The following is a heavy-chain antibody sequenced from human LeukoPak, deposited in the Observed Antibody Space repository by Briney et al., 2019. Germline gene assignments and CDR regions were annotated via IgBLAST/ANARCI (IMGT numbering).Heavy chain of an antibody. Sequence: GGSLRLSCAASGFTFSSYAMNWVRRAPGKGLEWVSAISGSGGSTYYADSVKGRFTISRDNSKNTLYLQMNSLRAEDTAVYYCAKEVLGHRSSEAFWGQGTLVTVSS. CDR1: GFTFSSYA. CDR2: ISGSGGST. J-gene: IGHJ4*02. D-gene: IGHD6-19*01. CDR3: AKEVLGHRSSEAF. V-gene: IGHV3-23*01.